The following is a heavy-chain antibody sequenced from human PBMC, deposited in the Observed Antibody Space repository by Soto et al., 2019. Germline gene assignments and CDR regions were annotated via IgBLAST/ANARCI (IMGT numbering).Heavy chain of an antibody. CDR2: ISSSGSTI. Sequence: GGSLRLSCAASGFTFSDYYMSWIRQAPGKGLEWVSYISSSGSTIYYADSVKGRFTISRDNAKNSLYLQMNSLRAEDTAVYYCARDRMPPTWFGESGGFDYWGQGTLVTVSS. CDR1: GFTFSDYY. CDR3: ARDRMPPTWFGESGGFDY. V-gene: IGHV3-11*01. D-gene: IGHD3-10*01. J-gene: IGHJ4*02.